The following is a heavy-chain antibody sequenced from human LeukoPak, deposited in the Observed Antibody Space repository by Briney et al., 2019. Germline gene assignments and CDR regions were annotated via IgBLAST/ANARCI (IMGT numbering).Heavy chain of an antibody. D-gene: IGHD2-21*02. V-gene: IGHV1-2*02. CDR1: RYTFTGYY. J-gene: IGHJ5*02. CDR3: ARVVDCGGDCYYGTWFDP. CDR2: INPNSGDT. Sequence: ASVKVSCKASRYTFTGYYMHWVRQAPGQGLEWMGWINPNSGDTSYAQKFQGRVTMSRDTSMRTAYMELSRLRSDDTAIYYCARVVDCGGDCYYGTWFDPWGQGTLVTVSS.